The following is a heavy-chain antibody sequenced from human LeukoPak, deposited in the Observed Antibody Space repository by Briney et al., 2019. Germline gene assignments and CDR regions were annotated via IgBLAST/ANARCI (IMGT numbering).Heavy chain of an antibody. Sequence: ASVKVSCKASGYTFTDYYMHWVRQAPGQGLEWMGWINPKTGGTHYAQRFQGRVTMTRDTFIRTAYMELSRLRSDDTAVYFCARLKIQVFLDYSNYGMDVWGQGTTVTVSS. CDR1: GYTFTDYY. J-gene: IGHJ6*02. D-gene: IGHD5-18*01. CDR2: INPKTGGT. V-gene: IGHV1-2*02. CDR3: ARLKIQVFLDYSNYGMDV.